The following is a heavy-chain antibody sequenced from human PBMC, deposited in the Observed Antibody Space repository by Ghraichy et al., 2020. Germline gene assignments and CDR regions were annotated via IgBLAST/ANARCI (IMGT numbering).Heavy chain of an antibody. CDR3: AKERDTSGYYSFRGDYYGMDV. D-gene: IGHD3-22*01. CDR2: ISYDGNNK. V-gene: IGHV3-30*18. CDR1: GFTFSRYG. J-gene: IGHJ6*02. Sequence: GWSLRLSCAASGFTFSRYGLHWVRQAPGKGLEWVAVISYDGNNKYHADSVKGRFTISRDNSKNTLYLQMNSLRGEDTAVYYCAKERDTSGYYSFRGDYYGMDVWGQGTTVTVSS.